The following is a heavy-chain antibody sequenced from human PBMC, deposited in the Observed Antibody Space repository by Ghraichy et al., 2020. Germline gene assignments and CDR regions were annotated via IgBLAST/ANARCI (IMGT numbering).Heavy chain of an antibody. CDR3: ARVVFPVRNYYFDY. J-gene: IGHJ4*02. V-gene: IGHV4-4*02. Sequence: SETLSLTCAVSGGSISSSNWWSWVRQPPGKGLEWIGEIYHSGSTNYNPSLKSRVTISVDKSKNQFSLKLSSVTAADTAVYYCARVVFPVRNYYFDYWGQGTLVTVSS. D-gene: IGHD3-10*01. CDR1: GGSISSSNW. CDR2: IYHSGST.